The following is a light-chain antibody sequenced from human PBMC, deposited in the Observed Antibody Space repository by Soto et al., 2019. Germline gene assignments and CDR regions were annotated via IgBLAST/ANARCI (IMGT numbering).Light chain of an antibody. V-gene: IGLV1-47*01. CDR3: AAWDDSLSGNYV. CDR2: RNN. Sequence: QSVLTQPPSASGAPGQRVTISCFGSSSNIGSNYVYWYQQLPGTAPKLLIYRNNQRPSGVPDRFSGSKSGTSASLAISGLRSEDEADYYCAAWDDSLSGNYVFGTGTKVTVL. J-gene: IGLJ1*01. CDR1: SSNIGSNY.